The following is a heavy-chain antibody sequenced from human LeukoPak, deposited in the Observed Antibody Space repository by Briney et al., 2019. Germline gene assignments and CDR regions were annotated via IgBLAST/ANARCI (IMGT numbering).Heavy chain of an antibody. J-gene: IGHJ5*02. Sequence: SETLSLTCTVSGGSISSSDYYWSWIRQPPGRGLEWLGNIYYTGSTSYNLSLKSRVTFSVDSFNNQFSLHLSSVTAADTAVYYCARENYCTNGVCWAFDPWGQGTLVTVSS. CDR2: IYYTGST. CDR1: GGSISSSDYY. V-gene: IGHV4-39*07. D-gene: IGHD2-8*01. CDR3: ARENYCTNGVCWAFDP.